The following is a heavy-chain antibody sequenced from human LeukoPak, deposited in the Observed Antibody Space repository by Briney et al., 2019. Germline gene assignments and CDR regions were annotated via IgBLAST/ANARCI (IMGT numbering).Heavy chain of an antibody. Sequence: SVKVSCKASGGTFSSYAISWVRQAPGQGLEWMGGIIPIFGTANYAQKFQGRVTITADKSTSTAYMELSSLRSEDTAVYYCARSTRGGLWTKVAAAGYNGGAFDIWGQGTMVTVSS. D-gene: IGHD6-13*01. V-gene: IGHV1-69*06. CDR2: IIPIFGTA. CDR1: GGTFSSYA. CDR3: ARSTRGGLWTKVAAAGYNGGAFDI. J-gene: IGHJ3*02.